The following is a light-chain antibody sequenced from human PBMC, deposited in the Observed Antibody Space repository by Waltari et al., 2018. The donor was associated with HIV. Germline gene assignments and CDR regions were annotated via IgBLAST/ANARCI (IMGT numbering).Light chain of an antibody. J-gene: IGLJ2*01. CDR3: QSYDSSLTMV. V-gene: IGLV1-40*01. CDR2: ATI. CDR1: SSHIGAGYD. Sequence: QSVLTQPPSVSGAPGQRVTISCTGGSSHIGAGYDVHWYQRLPGTAPKLLIFATINRPSGVPDRFSGSSSGTSASLAITGLQAEDEADYYCQSYDSSLTMVFGGGTKVTVL.